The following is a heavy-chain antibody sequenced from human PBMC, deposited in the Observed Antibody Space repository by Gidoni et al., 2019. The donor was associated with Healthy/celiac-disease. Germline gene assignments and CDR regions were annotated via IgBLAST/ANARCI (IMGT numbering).Heavy chain of an antibody. CDR1: GGSFSGYY. CDR3: ARALDCSSTSCPVDWFDP. J-gene: IGHJ5*02. V-gene: IGHV4-34*01. CDR2: SSHSGRT. Sequence: QVQLQQWGAGLLKHSEPLSLSCAVYGGSFSGYYWSWLRQPPGKGLEWIGESSHSGRTNYNPPLKSRVTISVDTSKNQFSLKLSSVTAADTAVYYCARALDCSSTSCPVDWFDPWGQGTLVTVSS. D-gene: IGHD2-2*01.